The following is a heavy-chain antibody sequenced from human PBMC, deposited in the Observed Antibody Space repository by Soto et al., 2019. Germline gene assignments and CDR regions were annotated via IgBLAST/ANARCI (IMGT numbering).Heavy chain of an antibody. CDR3: ATDWAVVSGNGAFDM. V-gene: IGHV3-9*01. CDR2: ITWNSRTI. Sequence: GGSLRLSCAASGLRFGDYAMHWVRRAPGKGLEWVSSITWNSRTIGYADSVKGRFTISRDNARNTLFLQMNSLRPEDTALYYCATDWAVVSGNGAFDMWGQGTMVTVSS. D-gene: IGHD3-22*01. J-gene: IGHJ3*02. CDR1: GLRFGDYA.